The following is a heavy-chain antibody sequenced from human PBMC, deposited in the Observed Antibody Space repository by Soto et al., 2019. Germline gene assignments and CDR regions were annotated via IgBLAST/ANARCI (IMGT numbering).Heavy chain of an antibody. J-gene: IGHJ6*03. D-gene: IGHD3-3*01. CDR2: INAGNGDT. CDR1: EYTFINYP. Sequence: GASVKVSCKASEYTFINYPMQWVRPAPGQRLEWMGWINAGNGDTEYPQKFQVRVTITTDTSTSTAYMELRSLRSDDTAVYYCARVRFLEWLYLSLDYMDVWGKGTTVTVSS. CDR3: ARVRFLEWLYLSLDYMDV. V-gene: IGHV1-3*01.